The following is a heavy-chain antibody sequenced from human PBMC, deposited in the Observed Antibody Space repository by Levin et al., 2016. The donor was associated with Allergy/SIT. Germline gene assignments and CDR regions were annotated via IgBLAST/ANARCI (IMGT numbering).Heavy chain of an antibody. CDR3: AKGYSPVLGDYYFGLDV. V-gene: IGHV4-59*01. CDR2: SYLSGTT. Sequence: SETLSLTCTVSGASITSYYWSWFRQAPGKRLEWIASSYLSGTTKYNPSFKSRVTMLVDKSKSQFSLKVTPVTAADTAVYYCAKGYSPVLGDYYFGLDVWGQGTTVTVSS. CDR1: GASITSYY. J-gene: IGHJ6*02. D-gene: IGHD3-16*01.